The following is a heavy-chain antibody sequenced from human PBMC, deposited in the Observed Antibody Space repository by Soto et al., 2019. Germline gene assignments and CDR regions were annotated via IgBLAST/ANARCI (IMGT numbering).Heavy chain of an antibody. D-gene: IGHD3-9*01. CDR3: AKTESFNGYYNAFDH. J-gene: IGHJ4*02. Sequence: PGGSLRLSCAASGFSFSGYAVTWVRQAPGKGLEWVSAISGGGGSTYYADSVKGRFTVSRDNSKNTLHLQMNSLRAEDTAVYYCAKTESFNGYYNAFDHWGRGTQVTVSS. CDR1: GFSFSGYA. V-gene: IGHV3-23*01. CDR2: ISGGGGST.